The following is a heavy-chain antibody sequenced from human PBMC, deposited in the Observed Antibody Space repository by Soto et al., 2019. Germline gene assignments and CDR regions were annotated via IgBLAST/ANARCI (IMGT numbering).Heavy chain of an antibody. CDR1: GFTFSSYS. CDR3: ARDQPTATTRMAYYYYYYMDV. Sequence: PGGSLRLSCAASGFTFSSYSMNWVRQAPGKGLEWVSPISSSSSYIYYADSVKGRFTISRDNAKNSLYLQMNSLRAEDTAVYYCARDQPTATTRMAYYYYYYMDVWGKGTTVTVSS. D-gene: IGHD2-15*01. CDR2: ISSSSSYI. J-gene: IGHJ6*03. V-gene: IGHV3-21*04.